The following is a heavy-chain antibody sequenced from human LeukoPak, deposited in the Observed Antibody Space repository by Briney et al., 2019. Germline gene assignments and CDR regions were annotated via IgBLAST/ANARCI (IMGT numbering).Heavy chain of an antibody. CDR2: LYSGGST. Sequence: HPGGSLRLSCAASGFTVSSNYMSWVRQAPGKGLEWVSSLYSGGSTDYAGSVKGRFTISRDKSQNTLYLQMSSLRVEDTAVYYCATAGGNAPRLLDYWGQGTLVTVSS. V-gene: IGHV3-66*02. CDR3: ATAGGNAPRLLDY. CDR1: GFTVSSNY. J-gene: IGHJ4*02. D-gene: IGHD4-23*01.